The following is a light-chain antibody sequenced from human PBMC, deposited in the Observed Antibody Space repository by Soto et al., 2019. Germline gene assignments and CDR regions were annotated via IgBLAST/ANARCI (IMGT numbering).Light chain of an antibody. CDR3: QHYGSSPWT. J-gene: IGKJ1*01. Sequence: EVVLTQSPGTLSLSPGERATLSCWASQSVSGNYLAWHQQKPGQAPRLLIYAVTRRATGIPDRFSGSGSGTDFTLTISRLEPEDFAVYYCQHYGSSPWTFGQGTKVEIK. V-gene: IGKV3-20*01. CDR1: QSVSGNY. CDR2: AVT.